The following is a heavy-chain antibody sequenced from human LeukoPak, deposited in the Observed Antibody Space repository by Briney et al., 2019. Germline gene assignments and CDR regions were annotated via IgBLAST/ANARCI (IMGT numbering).Heavy chain of an antibody. CDR1: GFTFSSYW. V-gene: IGHV3-74*01. D-gene: IGHD3-10*01. Sequence: PGGSLRLSCAASGFTFSSYWMHWVRDAPGKGLVWVSRINSAGSSINYAVSVKGRFTISRDNAKNTLYPQINSLRAEDTAVYYFTRVCMPYRSDNWFDRWGQGTL. CDR3: TRVCMPYRSDNWFDR. CDR2: INSAGSSI. J-gene: IGHJ5*02.